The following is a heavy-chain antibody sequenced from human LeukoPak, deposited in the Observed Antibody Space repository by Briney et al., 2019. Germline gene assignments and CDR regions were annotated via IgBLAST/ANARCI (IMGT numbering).Heavy chain of an antibody. J-gene: IGHJ2*01. CDR1: GGSISSSNW. CDR2: IYHSGST. CDR3: ARGTPHYDILTGYWYFDL. Sequence: SGTLSLTCAVSGGSISSSNWWSWVRQPPGKGLEWIGEIYHSGSTNYNPSLKSRVTISVDKSKNQFSLKLSSVTAADTAVYYCARGTPHYDILTGYWYFDLWGRGTLVTVSS. V-gene: IGHV4-4*02. D-gene: IGHD3-9*01.